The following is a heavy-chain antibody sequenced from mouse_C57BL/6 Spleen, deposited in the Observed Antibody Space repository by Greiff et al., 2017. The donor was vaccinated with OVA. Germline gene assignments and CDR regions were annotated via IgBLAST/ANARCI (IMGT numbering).Heavy chain of an antibody. V-gene: IGHV1-69*01. Sequence: QVQLQQPGAELVMPGASVKLSCKASGYTFTSYWMHWVKQRPGQGLEWIGEIDPSDSYTNYNQKFKGKSTLTVDKSSSTAYMQLSSLTSEDSAVYYCARGLNYSNYAWFAYWGQGTLVTVSA. CDR2: IDPSDSYT. J-gene: IGHJ3*01. CDR1: GYTFTSYW. D-gene: IGHD2-5*01. CDR3: ARGLNYSNYAWFAY.